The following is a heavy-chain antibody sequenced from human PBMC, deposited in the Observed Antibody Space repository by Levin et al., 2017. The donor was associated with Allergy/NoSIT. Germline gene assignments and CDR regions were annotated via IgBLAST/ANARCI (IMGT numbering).Heavy chain of an antibody. CDR3: ARAGQYTDFWSGYYTVDYYYYGMDV. CDR2: INPNSGGT. J-gene: IGHJ6*02. D-gene: IGHD3-3*01. V-gene: IGHV1-2*02. Sequence: GASVKVSCKASGYTFTGYYMHWVRQAPGQGLEWMGWINPNSGGTNYAQKFQGRVTMTRDTSISTAYMELSRLRSDDTAVYYCARAGQYTDFWSGYYTVDYYYYGMDVWGQGTTVTVSS. CDR1: GYTFTGYY.